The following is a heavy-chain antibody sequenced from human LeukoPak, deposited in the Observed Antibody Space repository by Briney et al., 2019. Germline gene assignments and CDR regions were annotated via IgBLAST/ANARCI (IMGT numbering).Heavy chain of an antibody. D-gene: IGHD3-22*01. CDR3: GRLPYYYDSL. J-gene: IGHJ4*02. Sequence: GGSLGLSCAASGFMFSTYWMHWVRQGPGKGLVWISGINSDGSSTNYADSVKGRFTISRDNAKNTMYLQMNSLRAEDTAVYYCGRLPYYYDSLWGQGTLVTVSS. CDR2: INSDGSST. V-gene: IGHV3-74*01. CDR1: GFMFSTYW.